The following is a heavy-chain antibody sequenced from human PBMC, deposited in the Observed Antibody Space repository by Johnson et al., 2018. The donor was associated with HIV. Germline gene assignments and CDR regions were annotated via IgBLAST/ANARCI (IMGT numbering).Heavy chain of an antibody. CDR1: GFTVSSNY. D-gene: IGHD1-26*01. V-gene: IGHV3-11*04. J-gene: IGHJ3*01. CDR3: AKDRSMDDAFDV. CDR2: ISSSGSTI. Sequence: QMQLVESGGGVVQPGRSLRLSCAASGFTVSSNYMSWIRQAAGKGLEWISYISSSGSTIYYADSVKGRFTISRDNAKNSLYLQMNSLRAEDTAVYYCAKDRSMDDAFDVWGQGTMVTVSS.